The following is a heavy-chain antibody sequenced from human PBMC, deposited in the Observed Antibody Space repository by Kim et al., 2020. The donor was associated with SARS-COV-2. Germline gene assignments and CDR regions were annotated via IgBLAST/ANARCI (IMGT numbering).Heavy chain of an antibody. V-gene: IGHV4-39*01. Sequence: NTYYKPALKGRVTISVDTSKNKFSLKLSSVTAADTAVYYCARHQKGGRDYWGQGTLVTVSS. CDR2: NT. D-gene: IGHD2-15*01. J-gene: IGHJ4*02. CDR3: ARHQKGGRDY.